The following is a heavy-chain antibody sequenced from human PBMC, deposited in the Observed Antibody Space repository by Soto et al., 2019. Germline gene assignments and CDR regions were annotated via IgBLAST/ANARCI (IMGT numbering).Heavy chain of an antibody. V-gene: IGHV3-30-3*01. CDR1: GFTLSNYG. CDR3: ARLHYDSSGYFHY. D-gene: IGHD3-22*01. Sequence: LSCAASGFTLSNYGMHWVRQAPGKGLEWVATISYDGSKKDYADSVKGRFTISRDNSKNALYLQMNNLRVEDTAVYYCARLHYDSSGYFHYWGQGTLVTVSS. J-gene: IGHJ4*02. CDR2: ISYDGSKK.